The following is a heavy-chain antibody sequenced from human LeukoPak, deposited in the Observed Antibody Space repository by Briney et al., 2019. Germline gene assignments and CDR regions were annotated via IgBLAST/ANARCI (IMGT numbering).Heavy chain of an antibody. V-gene: IGHV3-23*01. D-gene: IGHD2-2*02. CDR3: AKVGSEYQLLYVRFDY. J-gene: IGHJ4*02. CDR2: LSGSGGST. Sequence: SGGSLRLSCAASGFTFSSYARSWVRQAPGKGLECVSALSGSGGSTYYADSVKRRFTITRDNYKNTLYMQMNSLRAEDTAVYYCAKVGSEYQLLYVRFDYWGQGTLVTVSS. CDR1: GFTFSSYA.